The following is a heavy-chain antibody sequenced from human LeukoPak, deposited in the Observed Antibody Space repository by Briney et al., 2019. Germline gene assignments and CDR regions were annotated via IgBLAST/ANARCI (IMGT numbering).Heavy chain of an antibody. D-gene: IGHD2-2*02. Sequence: KSSETLSLTCAVSGASIISGDWWSWVRQPPGKGLEWIAEIHHGGSTNYNPSLKSRVSISVDESKNQFSLKVNSVTGADTAMYYCARGRIRYIPFDYWGQGTLVTVSS. CDR3: ARGRIRYIPFDY. V-gene: IGHV4-4*02. CDR1: GASIISGDW. J-gene: IGHJ4*02. CDR2: IHHGGST.